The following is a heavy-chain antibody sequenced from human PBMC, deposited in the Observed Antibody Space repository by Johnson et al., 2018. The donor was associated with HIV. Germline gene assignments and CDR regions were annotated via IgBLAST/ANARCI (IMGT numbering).Heavy chain of an antibody. CDR3: ARPDTYRYTDGRVGAFDI. V-gene: IGHV3-30*03. Sequence: QVQLVESGGGVVQPGRSLRLSCAASGFTFSSYDMHWVRQAPGKGLEWVAVISYDGSNKYYADSVKGRVTIPRDNTKSSLYLQLNSLRAEDTAVYYCARPDTYRYTDGRVGAFDIWGQGTVVTVSP. CDR1: GFTFSSYD. D-gene: IGHD2-8*01. J-gene: IGHJ3*02. CDR2: ISYDGSNK.